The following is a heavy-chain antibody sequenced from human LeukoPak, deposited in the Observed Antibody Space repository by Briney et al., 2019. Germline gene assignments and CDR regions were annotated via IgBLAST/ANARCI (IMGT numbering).Heavy chain of an antibody. V-gene: IGHV3-30*02. CDR3: ARDRVLRFLEWPGSGPDIDY. J-gene: IGHJ4*02. CDR2: IRYDGSNK. CDR1: GFTFSSYG. Sequence: GGFLRLSCAASGFTFSSYGMHWVRQAPGKGLEWVAFIRYDGSNKYYADSVKGRFTISRDNSKNTLYLQMNSLRAEDTAVYYCARDRVLRFLEWPGSGPDIDYWGQGTLVTVSS. D-gene: IGHD3-3*01.